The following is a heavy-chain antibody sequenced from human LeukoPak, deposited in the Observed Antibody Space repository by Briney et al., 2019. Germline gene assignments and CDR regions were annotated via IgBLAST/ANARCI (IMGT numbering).Heavy chain of an antibody. CDR1: GDSITSYY. J-gene: IGHJ5*02. V-gene: IGHV4-59*08. D-gene: IGHD6-19*01. Sequence: SETLSLTCTVSGDSITSYYWSWIRQPPGKGLEWIGYIYYTGSTNHNPSLKSRVTISVDTSKNQYSLKLSSVTAADTAVYYCARQGQWLFPEGWFDPWGQGTLVTVSS. CDR3: ARQGQWLFPEGWFDP. CDR2: IYYTGST.